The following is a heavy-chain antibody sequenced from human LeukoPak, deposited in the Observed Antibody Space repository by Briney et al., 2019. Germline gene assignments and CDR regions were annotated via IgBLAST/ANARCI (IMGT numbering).Heavy chain of an antibody. J-gene: IGHJ4*02. V-gene: IGHV3-30*04. CDR1: GFTFSSYA. Sequence: GGSLRLSCAASGFTFSSYAMHWVRQAPGKGLEWVAVISYDGSNKYYADSVKGRFTISRDNSKNTLYLQMNSLRAEDTAVYYSARDYAGEYWGQGTLVTVSS. CDR3: ARDYAGEY. CDR2: ISYDGSNK. D-gene: IGHD2-2*01.